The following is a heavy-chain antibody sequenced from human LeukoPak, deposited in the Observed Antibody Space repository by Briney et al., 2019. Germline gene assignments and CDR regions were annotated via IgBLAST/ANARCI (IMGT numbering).Heavy chain of an antibody. D-gene: IGHD1-1*01. CDR2: IIPISGTP. CDR3: ARAPVSGPTGLGP. CDR1: GCTFSSYD. V-gene: IGHV1-69*01. J-gene: IGHJ5*01. Sequence: GASVKVSCKASGCTFSSYDMSWVRQAPGQGLEWMGWIIPISGTPSYAQKFQGRVTLTADEFSCTAYMELTSLRSDDTGVYYCARAPVSGPTGLGPWGQGSLVTVSS.